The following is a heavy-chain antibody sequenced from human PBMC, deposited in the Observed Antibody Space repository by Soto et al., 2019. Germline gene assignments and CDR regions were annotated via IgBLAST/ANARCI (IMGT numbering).Heavy chain of an antibody. Sequence: QVQLVQSGPEVKKTGTSVKVSCKASGGTFSSRAISWVRQAPGQGLEWMGGIIPVFGRVNYAEKFQDRVTVTADESTGTVNTELSSLRSEDTALYYCANSRGGTFLGYHGMDIWGQGTTVSVSS. D-gene: IGHD3-16*01. J-gene: IGHJ6*02. CDR3: ANSRGGTFLGYHGMDI. CDR1: GGTFSSRA. CDR2: IIPVFGRV. V-gene: IGHV1-69*01.